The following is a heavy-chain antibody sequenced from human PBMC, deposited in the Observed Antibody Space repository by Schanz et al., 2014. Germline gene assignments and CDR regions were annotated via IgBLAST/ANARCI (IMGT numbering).Heavy chain of an antibody. D-gene: IGHD6-19*01. CDR2: ISAYNGNT. CDR3: ARGGYSSGWYDRDIAHFDY. CDR1: GGTFSSYS. J-gene: IGHJ4*02. V-gene: IGHV1-18*01. Sequence: VQLEQSGAEVKKPGSSVKVSCKASGGTFSSYSISWVRQAPGQGLEWMGWISAYNGNTNYAQKLQGRVTMTTDTSTSTAYMELRSLRSDDTAVYYCARGGYSSGWYDRDIAHFDYWGQGTLVTVSS.